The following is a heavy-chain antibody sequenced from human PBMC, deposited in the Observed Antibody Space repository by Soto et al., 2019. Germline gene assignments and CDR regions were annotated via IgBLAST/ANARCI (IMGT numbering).Heavy chain of an antibody. CDR1: GFTFSSYA. CDR2: ISSNGGST. J-gene: IGHJ3*02. Sequence: GGSLRLSCAASGFTFSSYAMHWVRQAPGKGLEYVSAISSNGGSTYYANSVKGRFTISRDNSKNTLYLQMGSLRAEDMAVYYCARNYGGNSYAFDITSQGTLVTVSS. V-gene: IGHV3-64*01. D-gene: IGHD2-21*02. CDR3: ARNYGGNSYAFDI.